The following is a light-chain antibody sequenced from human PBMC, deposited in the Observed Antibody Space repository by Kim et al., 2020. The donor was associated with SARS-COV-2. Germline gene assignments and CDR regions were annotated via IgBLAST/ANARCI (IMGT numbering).Light chain of an antibody. CDR2: DVN. CDR3: LSYTSSDVWL. CDR1: SSDVGRYNF. Sequence: VSPGQSISISCTGTSSDVGRYNFVSWYQQHPGKVPQLMIYDVNKRPSGVSSRFSGSKSGNTASLTISGLQAEDESDYYCLSYTSSDVWLFGGGTKVTVL. J-gene: IGLJ3*02. V-gene: IGLV2-14*03.